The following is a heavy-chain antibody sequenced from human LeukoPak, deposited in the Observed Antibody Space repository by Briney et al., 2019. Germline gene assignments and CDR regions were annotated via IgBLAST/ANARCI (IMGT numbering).Heavy chain of an antibody. V-gene: IGHV3-30*03. CDR1: GFTFSSYG. D-gene: IGHD6-6*01. CDR2: ISYDGSNK. Sequence: GGSLRLSCAASGFTFSSYGMHWVRQAPGKGLEWVAVISYDGSNKYYADSVKGRFTISRDNSKNTLYLQMNSLRAEDTAVYYCARGSGSSSPYDYWGQGTLVTVSS. J-gene: IGHJ4*02. CDR3: ARGSGSSSPYDY.